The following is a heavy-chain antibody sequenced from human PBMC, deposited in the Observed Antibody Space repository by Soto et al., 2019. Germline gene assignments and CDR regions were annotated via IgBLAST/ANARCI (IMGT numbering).Heavy chain of an antibody. J-gene: IGHJ6*02. CDR2: ISYDGSNK. CDR1: GFTFSSYG. D-gene: IGHD6-25*01. Sequence: QVQLMESGGGVVQPGRSLRLSCAASGFTFSSYGMHWVRQAPGKGLEWVAVISYDGSNKYYADSVKGRFTISRDNSKNTLYLQINTLRAEDTAVYYCAEGRRPNCYYGMDVWGQGTTVTVSS. V-gene: IGHV3-30*18. CDR3: AEGRRPNCYYGMDV.